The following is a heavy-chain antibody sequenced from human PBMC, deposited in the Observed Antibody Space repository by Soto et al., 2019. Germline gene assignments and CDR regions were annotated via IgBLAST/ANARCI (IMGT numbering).Heavy chain of an antibody. CDR3: ARGDISGWSRGGFDY. Sequence: SQTLSLTCAISGDSVSSNSAAWNWIRQSPSSGLEWLGRTYYRSKWYKDYAVSVKRRITINPDTSKNQFPLQLSSVTPEDTAVYYCARGDISGWSRGGFDYWGQGTLVTVSS. CDR1: GDSVSSNSAA. D-gene: IGHD6-19*01. CDR2: TYYRSKWYK. V-gene: IGHV6-1*01. J-gene: IGHJ4*02.